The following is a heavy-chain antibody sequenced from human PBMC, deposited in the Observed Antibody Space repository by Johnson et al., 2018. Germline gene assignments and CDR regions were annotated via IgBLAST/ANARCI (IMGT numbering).Heavy chain of an antibody. J-gene: IGHJ3*02. V-gene: IGHV1-69*02. CDR3: ARGATYESSGYYYGAFDI. CDR2: IVPILGIA. Sequence: QVQLVESGAEVKKPGSSVKVSCKASGGTFSTYTISWVRQAPGQGPEWMGRIVPILGIANYAQNFQGRVPITADKSTSTAYRELSSLRSEDTAVYYCARGATYESSGYYYGAFDIWGQGTMVTVSS. CDR1: GGTFSTYT. D-gene: IGHD3-22*01.